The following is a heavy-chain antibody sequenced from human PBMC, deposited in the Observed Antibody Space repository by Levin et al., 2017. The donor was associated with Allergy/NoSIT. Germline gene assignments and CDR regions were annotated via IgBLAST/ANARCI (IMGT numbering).Heavy chain of an antibody. D-gene: IGHD1-1*01. CDR2: FTGGGFNT. Sequence: GGSLRLSCAVSGFTISEYAMAWVRQAPGKGLEWVSVFTGGGFNTYYGDSVKGRFTVSRDDSKDALYLELNSLRAEDTAFYYCAKKQGGTSGFSFDVWGQGTMVTVSS. V-gene: IGHV3-23*01. CDR1: GFTISEYA. CDR3: AKKQGGTSGFSFDV. J-gene: IGHJ3*01.